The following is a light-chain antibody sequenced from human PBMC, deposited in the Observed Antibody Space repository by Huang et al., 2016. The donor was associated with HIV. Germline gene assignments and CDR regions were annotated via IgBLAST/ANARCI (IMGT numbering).Light chain of an antibody. CDR3: MQTTQLPQT. CDR1: QSLLHSDGNTY. V-gene: IGKV2D-29*01. J-gene: IGKJ2*01. Sequence: DIVLTQTPLALSVTPGQPASISCKSTQSLLHSDGNTYLSWYLQKPGQPPQLLIYEVSNRFSGVSDRFTGSGSGTDFTLKISRVEAEDVGVYYCMQTTQLPQTFGQGTKLEIK. CDR2: EVS.